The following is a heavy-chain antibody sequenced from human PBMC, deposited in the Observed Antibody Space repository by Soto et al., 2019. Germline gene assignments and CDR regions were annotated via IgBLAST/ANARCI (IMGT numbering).Heavy chain of an antibody. CDR1: GGSISSGGYY. J-gene: IGHJ6*03. Sequence: QVQLQESGPGLVKPSQTLSLTCTVSGGSISSGGYYWSWIRQHPGKGLEWIGYIYYSGSTYYNPSLNIRVTISVDTSKNQFSLKLSSVTAADTAVYYCVCSSTSPIPRYYYYMDVWGKGTTVTVSS. V-gene: IGHV4-31*03. D-gene: IGHD2-2*01. CDR3: VCSSTSPIPRYYYYMDV. CDR2: IYYSGST.